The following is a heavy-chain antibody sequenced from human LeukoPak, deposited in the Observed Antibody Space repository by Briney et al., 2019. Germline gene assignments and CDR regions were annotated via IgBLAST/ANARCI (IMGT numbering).Heavy chain of an antibody. CDR3: AARRGYCSGGSCYADVDY. Sequence: GGSLRLSCAASGFTVSSNYMSWVRQAPGKGLEWVSVIYSGGSTYYADSVKGRFTISRDNSKNTLYLQMNSLRAEDTAVYYCAARRGYCSGGSCYADVDYWGQGTLVTVSS. D-gene: IGHD2-15*01. CDR2: IYSGGST. J-gene: IGHJ4*02. V-gene: IGHV3-66*01. CDR1: GFTVSSNY.